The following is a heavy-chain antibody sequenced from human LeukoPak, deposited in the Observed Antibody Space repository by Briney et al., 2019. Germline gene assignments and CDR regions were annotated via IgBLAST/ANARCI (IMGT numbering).Heavy chain of an antibody. CDR2: IHHSGSP. J-gene: IGHJ4*02. CDR3: ARHGGESSGWYTGYYFDY. D-gene: IGHD6-19*01. CDR1: GGSISSYY. Sequence: SETLSLTCTVSGGSISSYYWSWIRQPPGKGLEWIGYIHHSGSPNYYPALMSRVTMSIDTSKNQFSLKLNSVTAADTAVYYCARHGGESSGWYTGYYFDYWGQGTLVTVSS. V-gene: IGHV4-59*08.